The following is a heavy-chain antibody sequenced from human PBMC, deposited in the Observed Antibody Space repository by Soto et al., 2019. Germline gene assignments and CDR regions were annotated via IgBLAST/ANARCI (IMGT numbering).Heavy chain of an antibody. D-gene: IGHD3-10*01. J-gene: IGHJ4*02. V-gene: IGHV1-3*01. CDR1: GYTFTSYT. CDR2: INAGNGRE. CDR3: ARGGGWVGEASFDT. Sequence: QVQLEQSGAEVKKPGASVKVSCQTSGYTFTSYTLHWVRQAPGQGLEWLGWINAGNGREKYSQRFRDRVGLSPDRSTSPALMEIRALRSEATAVYYWARGGGWVGEASFDTWGQGTLVIVSS.